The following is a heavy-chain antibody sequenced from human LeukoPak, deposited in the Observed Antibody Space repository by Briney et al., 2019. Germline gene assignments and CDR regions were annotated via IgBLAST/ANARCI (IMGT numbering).Heavy chain of an antibody. Sequence: PGGSLRLSCAASGFTFSTYWMSWVRQAPGKGLEWVANIKPDGSEKYYVDSVEGRFTISRDNAKNSLYLQMNSLRAEDTAIYYCVRAGTSGWDYYSYAMDVWGQGTTVTVSS. CDR2: IKPDGSEK. D-gene: IGHD6-19*01. J-gene: IGHJ6*02. CDR3: VRAGTSGWDYYSYAMDV. CDR1: GFTFSTYW. V-gene: IGHV3-7*01.